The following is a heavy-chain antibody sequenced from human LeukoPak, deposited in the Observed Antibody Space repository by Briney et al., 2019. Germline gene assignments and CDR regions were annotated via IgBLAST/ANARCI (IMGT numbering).Heavy chain of an antibody. D-gene: IGHD1-7*01. V-gene: IGHV1-18*04. Sequence: ASVKVSCKTSGYIFTDYYMHWVRQAPGQGLEWMGWISAYNGNTNYAQKLQGRVTMITDTSTSTAYMELRSLRSDDTAVYYCARELELRSDYWGQGTLVTVSS. J-gene: IGHJ4*02. CDR2: ISAYNGNT. CDR1: GYIFTDYY. CDR3: ARELELRSDY.